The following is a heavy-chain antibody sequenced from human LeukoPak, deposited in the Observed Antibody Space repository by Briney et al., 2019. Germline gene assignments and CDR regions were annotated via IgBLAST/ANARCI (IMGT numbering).Heavy chain of an antibody. V-gene: IGHV4-31*03. CDR1: GGSISSDAYY. Sequence: SQTLSLTCTVSGGSISSDAYYWSWIRQHPGKGLEWIGYISNGRSTYYHPSLKSRVTMSVDTSKNPFSLKLSSVTAADTAVYYCARDVSGYNYGYSLDYWGQGTLVSVSS. J-gene: IGHJ4*02. D-gene: IGHD5-18*01. CDR3: ARDVSGYNYGYSLDY. CDR2: ISNGRST.